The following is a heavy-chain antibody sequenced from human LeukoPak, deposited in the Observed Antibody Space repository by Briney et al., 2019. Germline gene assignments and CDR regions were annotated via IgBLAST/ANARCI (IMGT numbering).Heavy chain of an antibody. V-gene: IGHV3-9*01. Sequence: GGSLRLSCAASGFTFDDYAMHWVRQAPGKGLEWVSGISWNSGSIGYAGSVKGRFTISRDNAKDSLYLQMNSLRAEDTALYYCAKGRTRSGYYYDSSGYHTSFDPWGQGTLVTVSS. J-gene: IGHJ5*02. CDR2: ISWNSGSI. D-gene: IGHD3-22*01. CDR1: GFTFDDYA. CDR3: AKGRTRSGYYYDSSGYHTSFDP.